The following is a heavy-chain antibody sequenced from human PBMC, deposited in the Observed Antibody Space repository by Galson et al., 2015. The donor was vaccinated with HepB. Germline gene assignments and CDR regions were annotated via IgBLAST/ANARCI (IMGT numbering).Heavy chain of an antibody. V-gene: IGHV1-69*02. D-gene: IGHD3-9*01. J-gene: IGHJ4*02. Sequence: SVKVSCKASGGTFSSYTISWVRQAPGQGLEWMGRIIPILGIANYAQKFQGRVTITADKSTSTAYMELSSLRSEDTAVYYCARGKERYYDILTGYYKGFDYWGQGTLVTVSS. CDR1: GGTFSSYT. CDR3: ARGKERYYDILTGYYKGFDY. CDR2: IIPILGIA.